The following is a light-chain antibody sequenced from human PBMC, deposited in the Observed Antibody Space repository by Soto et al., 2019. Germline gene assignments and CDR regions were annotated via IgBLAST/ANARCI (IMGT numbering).Light chain of an antibody. CDR1: SSDVGSYDY. V-gene: IGLV2-8*01. J-gene: IGLJ1*01. CDR2: EVN. CDR3: SSYAGSNNFPCV. Sequence: QSVLTQPPSASGSPGQSVAISCTGTSSDVGSYDYVSWYQHHPGKAPKLMIYEVNKRPSGVPDRFSGSKSGNTASLTVSGLQAEDYAEYYCSSYAGSNNFPCVFGAGAKVTVL.